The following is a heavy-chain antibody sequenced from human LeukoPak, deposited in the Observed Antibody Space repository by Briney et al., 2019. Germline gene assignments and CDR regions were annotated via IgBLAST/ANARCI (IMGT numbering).Heavy chain of an antibody. CDR1: GGSISSGDYY. J-gene: IGHJ2*01. Sequence: SQTLSLTCTVSGGSISSGDYYWSWIRQPPGKGLEWIGYIYYSGSTYYNPSLKSRVTISVDTSKNQFFLKLSSVTAADTAVYYCARGDVTTGWYFDLWGRGTLVTVSS. D-gene: IGHD4-17*01. CDR2: IYYSGST. CDR3: ARGDVTTGWYFDL. V-gene: IGHV4-30-4*01.